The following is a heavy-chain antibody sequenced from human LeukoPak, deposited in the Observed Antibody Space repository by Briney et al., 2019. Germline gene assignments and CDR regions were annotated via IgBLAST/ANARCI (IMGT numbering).Heavy chain of an antibody. CDR1: GFTFRNSG. J-gene: IGHJ3*01. CDR3: AREISIFVSAFDL. CDR2: IWYDGSNE. Sequence: PGGSLRLSCAASGFTFRNSGMHWVRQAPGKGLEWVAVIWYDGSNEYYADAVKGRFIISRDNSKNTVHLQMNSLRVEDTSVYYCAREISIFVSAFDLWGQGTLVAVSS. V-gene: IGHV3-33*01.